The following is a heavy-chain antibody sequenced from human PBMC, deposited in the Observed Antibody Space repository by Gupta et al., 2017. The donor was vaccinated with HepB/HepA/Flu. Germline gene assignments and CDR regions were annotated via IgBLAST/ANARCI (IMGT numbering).Heavy chain of an antibody. CDR3: ARDCEQWLPNTQFDY. V-gene: IGHV1-2*02. D-gene: IGHD5-24*01. J-gene: IGHJ4*02. Sequence: QVQLVQSGAEVKKPGASVKVSCKASGYTFTGYYMHLVRQAPGQGLEWMGWINPNSGGTNYAQKFQGRVTMTRDTSISTAYMELSRLRSDDTAVYYCARDCEQWLPNTQFDYWGQGTLVTVSS. CDR2: INPNSGGT. CDR1: GYTFTGYY.